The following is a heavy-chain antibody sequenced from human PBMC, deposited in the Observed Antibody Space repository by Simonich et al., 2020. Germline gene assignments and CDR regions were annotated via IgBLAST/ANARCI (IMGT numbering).Heavy chain of an antibody. Sequence: QVQLVQSGAEGKKPGASVQVSCKAYGYTFTVYHMHWVPQAPGQGIDGMGWINPNRGGTNYAKKVKGRVSMTRDTASSKAYMELSRLRSDDTAVYYCARGRLTGDKGAFDIWGQGTMVTVSS. CDR3: ARGRLTGDKGAFDI. D-gene: IGHD7-27*01. CDR2: INPNRGGT. CDR1: GYTFTVYH. J-gene: IGHJ3*02. V-gene: IGHV1-2*02.